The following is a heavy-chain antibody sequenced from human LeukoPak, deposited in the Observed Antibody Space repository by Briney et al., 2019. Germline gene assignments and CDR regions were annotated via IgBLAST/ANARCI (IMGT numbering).Heavy chain of an antibody. Sequence: ASVKVSCKASGYTFTSYAMHWVRQAPGQRLEWMGWINAGNGNTKYSQKFQGRVTITRDTSASTAYMELSSLRSEDTAVYYCARDGRDLGSSWPVTGYYGMDVWGQGTTVTVSS. D-gene: IGHD6-13*01. V-gene: IGHV1-3*01. J-gene: IGHJ6*02. CDR1: GYTFTSYA. CDR3: ARDGRDLGSSWPVTGYYGMDV. CDR2: INAGNGNT.